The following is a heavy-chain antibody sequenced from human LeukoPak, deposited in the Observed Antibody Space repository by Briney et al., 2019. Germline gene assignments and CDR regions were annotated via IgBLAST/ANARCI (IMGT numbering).Heavy chain of an antibody. CDR1: GGSFSGYY. Sequence: SETLSLTCAVYGGSFSGYYWSWIRQPPGKGLEWIGEINHSGSTNYNPSLKSRVTISVDTSKNRFSLKLSSVTAADTAVYYCARGVPDYFDYWGQGTLVTVSS. V-gene: IGHV4-34*01. CDR2: INHSGST. D-gene: IGHD3-10*01. J-gene: IGHJ4*02. CDR3: ARGVPDYFDY.